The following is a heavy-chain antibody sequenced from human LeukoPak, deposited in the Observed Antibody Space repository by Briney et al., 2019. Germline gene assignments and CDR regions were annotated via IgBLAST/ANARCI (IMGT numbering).Heavy chain of an antibody. D-gene: IGHD4-17*01. CDR3: ERDLRSPISRTVTPDY. V-gene: IGHV1-69*04. J-gene: IGHJ4*02. CDR2: IIPILGIA. Sequence: SVKVSCKASGGTFSSYAISWVRQAPGQGLEWMGRIIPILGIANYAQKFQGRVTITADKSTSTAYMELSSLRSEDTAVYYCERDLRSPISRTVTPDYWGQGTLVTVSS. CDR1: GGTFSSYA.